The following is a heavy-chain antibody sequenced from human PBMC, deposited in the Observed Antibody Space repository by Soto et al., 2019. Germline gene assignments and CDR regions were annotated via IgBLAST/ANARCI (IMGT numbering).Heavy chain of an antibody. J-gene: IGHJ3*02. Sequence: ASVKVSCKASGYTFTSYYMHWVRQAPGQGLEWMGIINSSGGSTSYAQKFQGRVTMTRDTSTSTVYMELSSLRSEDTAVYYCAKESPQQLGAFDIWGQGTMVTVSS. V-gene: IGHV1-46*03. CDR2: INSSGGST. CDR1: GYTFTSYY. CDR3: AKESPQQLGAFDI. D-gene: IGHD6-6*01.